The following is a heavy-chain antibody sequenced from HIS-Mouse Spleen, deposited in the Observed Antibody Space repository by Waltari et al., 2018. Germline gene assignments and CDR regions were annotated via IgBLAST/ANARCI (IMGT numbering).Heavy chain of an antibody. CDR1: GDRVSRNSAA. D-gene: IGHD6-13*01. Sequence: QVQLQQSGPGLVKPSQTLPLTCAISGDRVSRNSAAWNWIRQSPSRGLEWLGRTYYRSKWYNDYAVSVKSRITINPDTSKNQFSLQLNSVTPEDTAVYYCARSGFVAAAGTIDYWGQGTLVTVSS. CDR3: ARSGFVAAAGTIDY. CDR2: TYYRSKWYN. J-gene: IGHJ4*02. V-gene: IGHV6-1*01.